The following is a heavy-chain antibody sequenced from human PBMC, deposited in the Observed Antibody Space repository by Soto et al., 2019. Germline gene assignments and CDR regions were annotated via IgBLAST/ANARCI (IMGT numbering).Heavy chain of an antibody. CDR2: IYTGGST. D-gene: IGHD4-17*01. CDR1: GFTVSRDY. V-gene: IGHV3-53*01. J-gene: IGHJ5*02. CDR3: ARAYGGNPALFDP. Sequence: GSLRLSCAASGFTVSRDYMSWVRQAPGKGLEWVSVIYTGGSTYYADSVKGRFTFSRDNSKNTLYFQMNSLRAEDTAVYYCARAYGGNPALFDPWGQGTLVTVSS.